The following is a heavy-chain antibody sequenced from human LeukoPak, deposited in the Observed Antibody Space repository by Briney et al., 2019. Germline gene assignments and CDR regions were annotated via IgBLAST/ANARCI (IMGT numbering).Heavy chain of an antibody. V-gene: IGHV4-59*12. J-gene: IGHJ3*02. CDR3: ARLITGTTTAFDI. D-gene: IGHD1-7*01. CDR2: IYYSGST. CDR1: GGSISSYY. Sequence: PSETLSLTCTVSGGSISSYYWSWIRQPAGKGLEWIGYIYYSGSTNYNPSLKTRLTMSVDTSKNQFSLKLSSVTAADTAVYYCARLITGTTTAFDIWGQGTMVTVSS.